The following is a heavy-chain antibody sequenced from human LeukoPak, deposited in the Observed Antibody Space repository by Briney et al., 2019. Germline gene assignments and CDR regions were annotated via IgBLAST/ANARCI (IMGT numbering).Heavy chain of an antibody. CDR1: GFTFSSYG. V-gene: IGHV3-30*18. Sequence: GGSLRLSCAASGFTFSSYGMHWVRQAPGKGLEWVAVISYDGNKKYYADSVKGRFTISRDNSKNTLYLQMNSLRAEDTAVYYCAKSRSRNILTFGGVENWFDPWGQGTLVTVSS. CDR3: AKSRSRNILTFGGVENWFDP. CDR2: ISYDGNKK. J-gene: IGHJ5*02. D-gene: IGHD3-16*01.